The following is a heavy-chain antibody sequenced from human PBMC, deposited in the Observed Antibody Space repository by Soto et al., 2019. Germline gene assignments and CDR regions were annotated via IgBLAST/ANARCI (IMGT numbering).Heavy chain of an antibody. CDR2: ISGSGGST. J-gene: IGHJ5*02. V-gene: IGHV3-23*01. D-gene: IGHD2-15*01. CDR1: GFTFSSYA. CDR3: AKSVIVVVVAATPPLGARFDP. Sequence: GGSLRLSCAASGFTFSSYAMSWVRQAPGKGLEWVSAISGSGGSTYYADSVKGRFTISRDNSKNTLYLQMNSLRAEDTAVYYCAKSVIVVVVAATPPLGARFDPWGQGTMVT.